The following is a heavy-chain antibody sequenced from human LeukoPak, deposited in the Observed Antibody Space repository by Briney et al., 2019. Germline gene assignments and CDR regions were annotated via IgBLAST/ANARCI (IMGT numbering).Heavy chain of an antibody. CDR3: ARQRITIFGAPFDP. CDR2: INPNSGGT. J-gene: IGHJ5*02. V-gene: IGHV1-2*02. Sequence: ASVKVSCKASGYTFTGYYMHWVRQAPGQGLERMGWINPNSGGTNYAQKLQGRVTMTTDTSTSTAYMELRSLRSDDTAVYYCARQRITIFGAPFDPWGQGTLVTVSS. CDR1: GYTFTGYY. D-gene: IGHD3-3*01.